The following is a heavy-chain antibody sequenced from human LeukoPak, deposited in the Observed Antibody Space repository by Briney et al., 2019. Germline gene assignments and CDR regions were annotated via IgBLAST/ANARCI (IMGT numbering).Heavy chain of an antibody. CDR3: ARARLISRRAYSSSLSWFDP. CDR1: GYTFTSYD. Sequence: ASVKVSCKASGYTFTSYDINWVRQATGQGLEWMGWMNPNSGNTGYAQKFQGRVTMTRNTSISTAYMELSSLRSEDTAVYYCARARLISRRAYSSSLSWFDPWGQGTLVTVSS. J-gene: IGHJ5*02. CDR2: MNPNSGNT. V-gene: IGHV1-8*01. D-gene: IGHD6-13*01.